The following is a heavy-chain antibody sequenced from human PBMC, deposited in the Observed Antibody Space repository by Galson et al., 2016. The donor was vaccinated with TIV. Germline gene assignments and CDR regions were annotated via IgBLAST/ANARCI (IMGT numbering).Heavy chain of an antibody. V-gene: IGHV1-69*13. J-gene: IGHJ3*02. Sequence: SVKVSCKASGGTFSFYAITWVRQAPGQGLEWMGGINPIFRTPNYAQKFQGRVTITADDSTRTAYMELSSLGSEATAVYYCARETCSGGTCYSRIGAFDIWGQGTMVTVSS. CDR2: INPIFRTP. CDR1: GGTFSFYA. CDR3: ARETCSGGTCYSRIGAFDI. D-gene: IGHD2-15*01.